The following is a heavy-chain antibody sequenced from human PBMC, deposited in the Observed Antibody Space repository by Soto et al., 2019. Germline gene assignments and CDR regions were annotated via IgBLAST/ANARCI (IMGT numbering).Heavy chain of an antibody. D-gene: IGHD3-3*01. Sequence: GVSLRLSWAASGFTFSSYWMHWVRQAPGKGLVWVSRINSDGSSTSYADSVKGRFTISRDNAKNTLYLQMNSLRAEDAAVYYCARDGGPYYDFWSGQRYWGQGTLVTVSS. CDR3: ARDGGPYYDFWSGQRY. CDR1: GFTFSSYW. J-gene: IGHJ4*02. CDR2: INSDGSST. V-gene: IGHV3-74*01.